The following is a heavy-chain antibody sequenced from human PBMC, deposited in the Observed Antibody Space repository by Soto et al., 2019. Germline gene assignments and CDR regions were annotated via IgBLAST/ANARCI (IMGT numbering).Heavy chain of an antibody. J-gene: IGHJ5*02. V-gene: IGHV3-30-3*01. Sequence: QVQLVESGGGVVQPGRSLRLSCAASGFTFSSYAMHWVRQAPGKGLEWVAVISYDGSNKYYADSVKGRFTISRDKSKNTLYLQMNSLRAEDTAGYYCAREVGISGGFDPWGQGTLVTVSS. CDR1: GFTFSSYA. D-gene: IGHD1-26*01. CDR3: AREVGISGGFDP. CDR2: ISYDGSNK.